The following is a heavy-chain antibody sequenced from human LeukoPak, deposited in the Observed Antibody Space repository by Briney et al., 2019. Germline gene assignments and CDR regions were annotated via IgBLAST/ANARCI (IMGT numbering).Heavy chain of an antibody. D-gene: IGHD3-22*01. CDR3: AALYYPNWFDP. V-gene: IGHV3-23*01. J-gene: IGHJ5*02. CDR1: GFTFSSYA. Sequence: GRSLRLSCAASGFTFSSYAMSWVRQAPGKGLEWVSAISGSGGSTYYADSVKGRFTISRDNSKNTLYLQMNSLRAEDTAVYYCAALYYPNWFDPWGQGTLVTVSS. CDR2: ISGSGGST.